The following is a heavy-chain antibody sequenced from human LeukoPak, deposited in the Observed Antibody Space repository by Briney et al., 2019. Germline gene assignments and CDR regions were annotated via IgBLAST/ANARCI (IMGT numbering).Heavy chain of an antibody. CDR1: GGSISSYY. CDR2: IYTSGST. D-gene: IGHD6-6*01. V-gene: IGHV4-4*07. J-gene: IGHJ4*02. CDR3: ARDSEYSSSSAEYYFDY. Sequence: SETLSLTCTVSGGSISSYYWSWIRQPAGKGLEWIGRIYTSGSTNYNPSLKSRVTMSVDTSMNQFSLKLSSVTAADTAVYYCARDSEYSSSSAEYYFDYWGQGTLVTVSS.